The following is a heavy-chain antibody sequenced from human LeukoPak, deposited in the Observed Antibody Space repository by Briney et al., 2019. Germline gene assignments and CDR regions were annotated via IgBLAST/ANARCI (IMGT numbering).Heavy chain of an antibody. CDR2: INPNSGGT. CDR1: GYTFTGYY. Sequence: GASVKVSCKASGYTFTGYYMHWVRQAPGQGFEWMGRINPNSGGTNYAQKFQGRVTMTRDTSISTAYMGLSRLRSDGTAVYYCARGIAAAGTVDGAFDIWGQGTMVTVSS. J-gene: IGHJ3*02. CDR3: ARGIAAAGTVDGAFDI. V-gene: IGHV1-2*06. D-gene: IGHD6-13*01.